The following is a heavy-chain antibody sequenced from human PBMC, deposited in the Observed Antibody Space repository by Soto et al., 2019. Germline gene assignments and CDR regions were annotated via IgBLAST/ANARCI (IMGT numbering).Heavy chain of an antibody. Sequence: QVQLVQSGAEVKKPGASVKVSCKASGYTFTSYYMHWVRQAPGQGLEWMGIINPSGGSTSYAQKFQGRVTMTRDTSTSTVYMELSRLRSEDTAVYYCARSFTDYCSSTSCQASYGMDVWGKGTTVTVSS. CDR1: GYTFTSYY. CDR2: INPSGGST. D-gene: IGHD2-2*01. V-gene: IGHV1-46*01. CDR3: ARSFTDYCSSTSCQASYGMDV. J-gene: IGHJ6*04.